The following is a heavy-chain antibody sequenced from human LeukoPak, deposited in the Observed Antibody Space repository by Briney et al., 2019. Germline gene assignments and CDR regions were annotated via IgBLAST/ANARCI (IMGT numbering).Heavy chain of an antibody. CDR2: IYTSGST. V-gene: IGHV4-4*07. D-gene: IGHD6-13*01. Sequence: SETLSLTCTVSGGSISSYYWSWIRQPAGKGLEWIGRIYTSGSTNYNPSLKSRVTMSVDTSKNQFSLKLSSVTAADTAVYYCARGRSSWYLNRPSYNWFDPWGQGTLVTVSS. J-gene: IGHJ5*02. CDR3: ARGRSSWYLNRPSYNWFDP. CDR1: GGSISSYY.